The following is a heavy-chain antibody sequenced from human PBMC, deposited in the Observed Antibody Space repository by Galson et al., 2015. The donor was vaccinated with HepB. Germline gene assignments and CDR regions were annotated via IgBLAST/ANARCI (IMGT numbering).Heavy chain of an antibody. D-gene: IGHD6-13*01. CDR1: GFTFSSYA. CDR3: ARDYASSWYFNHYYGMDV. CDR2: ISYDGSNK. V-gene: IGHV3-30*04. Sequence: SLRHSCAASGFTFSSYAMHWVRQAPGKGLEWVAVISYDGSNKYYADSVKGRFTISRDNSKNTLYLQMNSLRAEDTAVYYCARDYASSWYFNHYYGMDVWGQGTLVTVSS. J-gene: IGHJ6*02.